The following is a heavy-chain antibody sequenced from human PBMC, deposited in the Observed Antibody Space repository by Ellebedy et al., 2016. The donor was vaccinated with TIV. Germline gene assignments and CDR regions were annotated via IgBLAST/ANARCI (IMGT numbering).Heavy chain of an antibody. CDR1: DFAFTRYG. Sequence: GESLKISCAASDFAFTRYGISWVRQPPGKGVEWVADINPDGDLKAYVDSVKGRFTISRDNAKTSLFLQMNSLRAEETDVYYWARAQSWGQGTLVTVSS. J-gene: IGHJ5*02. CDR3: ARAQS. CDR2: INPDGDLK. V-gene: IGHV3-7*03.